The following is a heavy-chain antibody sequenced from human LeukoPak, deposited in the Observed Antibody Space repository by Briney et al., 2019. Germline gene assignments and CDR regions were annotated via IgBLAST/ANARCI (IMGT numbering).Heavy chain of an antibody. J-gene: IGHJ6*02. V-gene: IGHV3-9*01. CDR1: GFTFDDYA. Sequence: GGSLRLSCAASGFTFDDYAMHWVRQAPGKGLEWVSGISWNSGSIGYADSVKGRFTISRDNAKSSLYLQMNSLRPEDTALYYCAKVTGAHYYYGMDVWGQGTTVTVSS. CDR3: AKVTGAHYYYGMDV. D-gene: IGHD1-1*01. CDR2: ISWNSGSI.